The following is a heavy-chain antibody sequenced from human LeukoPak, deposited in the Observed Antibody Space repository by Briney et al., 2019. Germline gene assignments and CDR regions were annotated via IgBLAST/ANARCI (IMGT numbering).Heavy chain of an antibody. Sequence: SETLSLTCTVSGGSISSHYWSWIRQPPGKGLEWIGYIYYSGSTNYNPSLKSRVTISVDTSKNQFSLKLRSVTAAHTPVYYCASIGYSYGPWWFDPWGQGTLVTVSS. V-gene: IGHV4-59*11. D-gene: IGHD5-18*01. CDR3: ASIGYSYGPWWFDP. J-gene: IGHJ5*02. CDR2: IYYSGST. CDR1: GGSISSHY.